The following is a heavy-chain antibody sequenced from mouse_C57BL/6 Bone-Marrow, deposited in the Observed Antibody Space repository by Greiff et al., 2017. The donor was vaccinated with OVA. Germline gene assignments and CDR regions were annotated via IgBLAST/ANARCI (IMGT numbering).Heavy chain of an antibody. CDR1: GFSLTSYG. CDR2: IWSGGST. CDR3: ARKTATYGSSPYWYFDV. V-gene: IGHV2-2*01. Sequence: VKLMESGPGLVQPSQSLSITCTVSGFSLTSYGVHWVRQSPGKGLAWLGVIWSGGSTDYTAAFISRLSISKDNSKSQVFFKMNSLQADDTAIYYCARKTATYGSSPYWYFDVWGTGTTVTVSS. J-gene: IGHJ1*03. D-gene: IGHD1-1*01.